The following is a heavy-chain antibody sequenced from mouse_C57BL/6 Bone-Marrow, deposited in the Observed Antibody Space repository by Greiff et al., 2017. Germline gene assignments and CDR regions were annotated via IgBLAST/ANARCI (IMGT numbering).Heavy chain of an antibody. CDR3: ARGGNYLFAY. J-gene: IGHJ3*01. CDR1: GFTFSDYG. V-gene: IGHV5-17*01. D-gene: IGHD2-1*01. Sequence: EVQRVESGGGLVKPGGSLKLSCAASGFTFSDYGMHWVRQAPEKGLEWVAYISSGSSTIYYADTVKGRFTLSRDNAKNTLFLQMTSLRSEDTAMYYCARGGNYLFAYWGQGTLVTVSA. CDR2: ISSGSSTI.